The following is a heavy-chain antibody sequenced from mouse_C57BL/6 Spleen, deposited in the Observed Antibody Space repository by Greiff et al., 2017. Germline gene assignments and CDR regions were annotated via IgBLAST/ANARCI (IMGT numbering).Heavy chain of an antibody. D-gene: IGHD1-1*01. CDR1: GYTFTDYN. V-gene: IGHV1-18*01. J-gene: IGHJ1*03. Sequence: EVQLQQSGPELVKPGASVKIPCKASGYTFTDYNMDWVKQSHGKSLEWIGDINPNNGGTIYNQKFKGKATLTVDKSSSTAYMELRSLTSEDTAVYYCARSGLYYGSSHWYFDVWGTGTTVTVSS. CDR2: INPNNGGT. CDR3: ARSGLYYGSSHWYFDV.